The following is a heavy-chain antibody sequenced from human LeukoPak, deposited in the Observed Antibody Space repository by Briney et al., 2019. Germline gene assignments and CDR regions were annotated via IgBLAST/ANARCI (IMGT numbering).Heavy chain of an antibody. V-gene: IGHV4-61*05. CDR1: GASISGSGYY. CDR3: ARTMYYYGSGTENWFDP. J-gene: IGHJ5*02. Sequence: QPSETLSLTCAVSGASISGSGYYWGWIRQPPGKGLEWIGYIYYSGSTNYNPSLKSRVTISVDTSKNQFSLKLSSVTAADTAVYYCARTMYYYGSGTENWFDPWGQGTLVTVSS. CDR2: IYYSGST. D-gene: IGHD3-10*01.